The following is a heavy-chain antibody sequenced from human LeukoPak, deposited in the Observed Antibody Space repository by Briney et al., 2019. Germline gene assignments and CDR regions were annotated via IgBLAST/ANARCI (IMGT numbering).Heavy chain of an antibody. V-gene: IGHV3-74*01. Sequence: GGSLRLSCAASGFTFSSYWMHWVRQAPGKGLVGVSRINKDGSSTSYADSVKGRFTISRDNAKNTLYLQMNSLRAEDTAVYYSAREDCSSTSCYPDYWGQGTLVTVSS. J-gene: IGHJ4*02. CDR1: GFTFSSYW. CDR2: INKDGSST. CDR3: AREDCSSTSCYPDY. D-gene: IGHD2-2*01.